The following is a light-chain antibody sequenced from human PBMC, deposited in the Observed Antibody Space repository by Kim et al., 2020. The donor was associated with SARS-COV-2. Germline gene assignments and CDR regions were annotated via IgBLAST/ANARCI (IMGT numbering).Light chain of an antibody. V-gene: IGLV3-1*01. Sequence: VAQGQTATSPCTGVIVGDKYACWYKQKPGQAPVMVIYQDRRRPSGIPERFSGSSSGSTATLTISGTQAMDEADYYCQAWDSSTAVFGGGTQLTVL. CDR3: QAWDSSTAV. CDR1: IVGDKY. J-gene: IGLJ2*01. CDR2: QDR.